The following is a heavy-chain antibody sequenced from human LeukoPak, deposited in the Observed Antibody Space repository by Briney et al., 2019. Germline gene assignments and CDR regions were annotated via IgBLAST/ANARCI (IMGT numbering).Heavy chain of an antibody. D-gene: IGHD3-10*01. J-gene: IGHJ4*02. Sequence: SETLSLTCTVSGGSISSYYWSWVRQPPGKGLEWIGFVYYTGSTNYSPSLKSRVTISVDTSKNQFSLKLRSVTAADTAVYYCARRVWFGEVSSDKFDYWGQGTLVTVSS. CDR1: GGSISSYY. CDR2: VYYTGST. CDR3: ARRVWFGEVSSDKFDY. V-gene: IGHV4-59*01.